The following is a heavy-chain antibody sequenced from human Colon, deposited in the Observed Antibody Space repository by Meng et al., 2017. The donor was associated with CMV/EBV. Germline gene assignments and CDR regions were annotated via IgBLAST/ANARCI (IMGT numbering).Heavy chain of an antibody. CDR2: IYRGSTAK. Sequence: GGSLRLSCAASGFTFSSYSMNWVRQAPGSGLEWVSIIYRGSTAKYYAESVRGRFTISKDNARNSLFLQMNSLRAEDTAVYYCTRRRNYDFRSGYYSGVFDSWGPGTLVTVSS. CDR3: TRRRNYDFRSGYYSGVFDS. J-gene: IGHJ4*02. V-gene: IGHV3-48*04. CDR1: GFTFSSYS. D-gene: IGHD3-3*01.